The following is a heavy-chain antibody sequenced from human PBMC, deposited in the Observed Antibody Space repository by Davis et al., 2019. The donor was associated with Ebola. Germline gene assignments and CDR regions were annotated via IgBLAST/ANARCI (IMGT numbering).Heavy chain of an antibody. CDR2: ISYDGSDK. J-gene: IGHJ4*02. Sequence: GESLKISCVASGFPFSTYSMHWVRQAPGKGLEWVAFISYDGSDKYYMDSVKGRFTISRDNSKNTLYLQMNSLRAEDTAVYFCANYYSSYFDSWGQGARVTVSS. D-gene: IGHD2-15*01. CDR3: ANYYSSYFDS. V-gene: IGHV3-30*18. CDR1: GFPFSTYS.